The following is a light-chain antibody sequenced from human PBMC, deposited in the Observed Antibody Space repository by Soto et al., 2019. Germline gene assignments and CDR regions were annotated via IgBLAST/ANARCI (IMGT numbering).Light chain of an antibody. Sequence: QSALTQAASVSGSPGQSITISCTGTSSDVGGYNFVSWYQHHPGKAPKLMICEVSNRPSVVSNRFSGSKSGNTASLTISGLQAEDEADYYCSSYTSSSTVVFGGGTKLTVL. J-gene: IGLJ2*01. V-gene: IGLV2-14*01. CDR1: SSDVGGYNF. CDR2: EVS. CDR3: SSYTSSSTVV.